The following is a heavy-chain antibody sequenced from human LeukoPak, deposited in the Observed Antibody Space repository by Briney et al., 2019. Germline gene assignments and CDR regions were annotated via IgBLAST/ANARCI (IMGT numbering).Heavy chain of an antibody. V-gene: IGHV3-20*04. CDR3: ARVGVDGSGSYYNGGLDY. D-gene: IGHD3-10*01. CDR1: GFTFSSYA. Sequence: GGSLRLSCAASGFTFSSYAMSWVRQAPGKGLEWVSGINWNGDSTGYADSVKGRLTISRDNAKNSLYLQMNSLRAEDTALYYCARVGVDGSGSYYNGGLDYWGQGTLVTVSS. CDR2: INWNGDST. J-gene: IGHJ4*02.